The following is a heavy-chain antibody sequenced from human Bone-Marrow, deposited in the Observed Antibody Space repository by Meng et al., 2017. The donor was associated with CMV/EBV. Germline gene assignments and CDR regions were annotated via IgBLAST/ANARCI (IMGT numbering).Heavy chain of an antibody. J-gene: IGHJ4*02. V-gene: IGHV3-23*03. D-gene: IGHD3-22*01. Sequence: CAASGFTFSSYSLSWVRQAPGKGLEWVSVIYSGGSSTYSADSVKGRFTISRDNSKNTLYLQMNSLRAEDTAVYYCAKMEDSSDFFDYWGQGTLVTVSS. CDR2: IYSGGSST. CDR1: GFTFSSYS. CDR3: AKMEDSSDFFDY.